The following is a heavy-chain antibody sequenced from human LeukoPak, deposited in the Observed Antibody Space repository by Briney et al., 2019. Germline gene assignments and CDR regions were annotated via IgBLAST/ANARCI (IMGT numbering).Heavy chain of an antibody. V-gene: IGHV3-33*01. D-gene: IGHD4-17*01. CDR3: ARHSGVTTFYIDS. CDR1: GFTLSRYC. Sequence: GRSLSLSCVVSGFTLSRYCMHWVRHAPGRGLVGVACIWCEGSKRLYGDSVKGRFTISRDDAKNVLYVQMNSLRVEHTDIYYCARHSGVTTFYIDSWGEGAPVTVSS. CDR2: IWCEGSKR. J-gene: IGHJ4*03.